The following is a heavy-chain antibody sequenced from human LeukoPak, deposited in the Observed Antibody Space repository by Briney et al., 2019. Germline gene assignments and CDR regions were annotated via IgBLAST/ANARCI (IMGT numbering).Heavy chain of an antibody. V-gene: IGHV3-21*04. CDR2: ISSSGSYI. D-gene: IGHD6-6*01. CDR3: ASESIAARGTRFDY. CDR1: EFTFSSYN. Sequence: GGSLRPSCEASEFTFSSYNMNWVRQAPGKGLEWVSSISSSGSYIYYADAVKGRFTISRDNAKNSLYLQMNSLRAEDTAVYYCASESIAARGTRFDYWGQGTLVTVSS. J-gene: IGHJ4*02.